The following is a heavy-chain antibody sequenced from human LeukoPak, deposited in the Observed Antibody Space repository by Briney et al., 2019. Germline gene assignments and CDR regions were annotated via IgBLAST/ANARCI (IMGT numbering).Heavy chain of an antibody. CDR2: IYYSGST. J-gene: IGHJ3*02. V-gene: IGHV4-39*07. Sequence: SETLSLTCTVSGGSISSSSYYWGWIRQPPGKGLEWIGSIYYSGSTYYNPSLKSRVTISVDTSKNQFSLKLSSVTAADTAVYYCARGSEFNAFDIWGQGTMVTVSS. CDR1: GGSISSSSYY. D-gene: IGHD1-14*01. CDR3: ARGSEFNAFDI.